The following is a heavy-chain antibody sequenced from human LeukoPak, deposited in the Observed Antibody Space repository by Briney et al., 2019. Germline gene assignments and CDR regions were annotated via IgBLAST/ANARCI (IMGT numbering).Heavy chain of an antibody. Sequence: ASVKVSCKTSGYTFTTYAIHWVRQAPGQRLEWMGWINAGNGNIKYSQKFQGRVTITRDTSASTAYMELSSLRSEDTAIYYCAKIAARDTGEGYWGQGTLVTVSS. D-gene: IGHD6-6*01. CDR2: INAGNGNI. CDR3: AKIAARDTGEGY. J-gene: IGHJ4*02. V-gene: IGHV1-3*01. CDR1: GYTFTTYA.